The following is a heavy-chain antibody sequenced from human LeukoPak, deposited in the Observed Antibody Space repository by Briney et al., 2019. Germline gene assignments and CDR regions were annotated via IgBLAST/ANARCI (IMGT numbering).Heavy chain of an antibody. J-gene: IGHJ4*02. CDR3: AKDIGTYYDFWSGRDY. CDR1: GFTFSSYA. D-gene: IGHD3-3*01. V-gene: IGHV3-23*01. CDR2: ISGSGGST. Sequence: GGSLRLSCAASGFTFSSYAMSWVRQAPGKGLEWVSAISGSGGSTYYADSVKGRFTISRDNSKNTLYLQMNSLRAEDTAVYYCAKDIGTYYDFWSGRDYWGQGTLVTVSS.